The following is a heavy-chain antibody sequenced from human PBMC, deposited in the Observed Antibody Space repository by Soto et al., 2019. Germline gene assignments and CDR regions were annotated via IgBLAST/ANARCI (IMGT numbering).Heavy chain of an antibody. CDR1: GFTFSSYA. D-gene: IGHD2-2*01. V-gene: IGHV3-30-3*01. CDR3: ARDLRAVPAAAGIYYYYYGMDV. CDR2: ISYDGSNK. Sequence: AGGSLRLSCAASGFTFSSYAMHWVRQAPGKGLEWVAVISYDGSNKYYADSVRGRFTISRDNSKNTLYLQMNSLRAEDTAVYYCARDLRAVPAAAGIYYYYYGMDVWGQGTTVTVS. J-gene: IGHJ6*02.